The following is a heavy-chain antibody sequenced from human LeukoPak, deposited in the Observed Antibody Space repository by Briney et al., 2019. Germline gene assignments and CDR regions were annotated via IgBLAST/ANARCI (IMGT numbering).Heavy chain of an antibody. D-gene: IGHD3-9*01. CDR1: GGSISSSSYY. CDR3: ASGWKELRYFDWLLCAFDI. Sequence: PSENLSLTCTVSGGSISSSSYYWGWIRQPPGKGLEWIGSIYYSGSTYYNPSLKSRVTISVDTSKNQFSLKLSSVTAADTAVYYCASGWKELRYFDWLLCAFDIWGQGTMVTVSS. J-gene: IGHJ3*02. CDR2: IYYSGST. V-gene: IGHV4-39*01.